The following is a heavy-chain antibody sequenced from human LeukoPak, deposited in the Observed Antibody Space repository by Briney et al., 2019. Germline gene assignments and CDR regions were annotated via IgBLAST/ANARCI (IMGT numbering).Heavy chain of an antibody. Sequence: GGSLRLSCAASGFTFSSYAMSWVRQAPGKGLEWVSAISGSGGSTYYADSVKGRFTISRDNSKNTLHLQMNSLRAEDTAVYYCAKGLWFGELSHYFDYWGQGTLVTVSS. D-gene: IGHD3-10*01. V-gene: IGHV3-23*01. CDR2: ISGSGGST. CDR1: GFTFSSYA. CDR3: AKGLWFGELSHYFDY. J-gene: IGHJ4*02.